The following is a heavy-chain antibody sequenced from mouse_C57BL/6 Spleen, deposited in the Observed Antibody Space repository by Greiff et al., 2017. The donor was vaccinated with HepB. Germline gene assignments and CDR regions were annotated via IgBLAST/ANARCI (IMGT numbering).Heavy chain of an antibody. CDR1: GYTFTSYG. CDR2: IYPRSGNT. CDR3: ARDYYYGSSGDWYFDV. Sequence: VQLQQSGAELARPGASVKLSCKASGYTFTSYGISWVKQRTGQGLEWIGEIYPRSGNTYYNEKFKGKATLTADKSSSTAYMELRSLTSEDSAVYFCARDYYYGSSGDWYFDVWGTGTTVTVSS. D-gene: IGHD1-1*01. V-gene: IGHV1-81*01. J-gene: IGHJ1*03.